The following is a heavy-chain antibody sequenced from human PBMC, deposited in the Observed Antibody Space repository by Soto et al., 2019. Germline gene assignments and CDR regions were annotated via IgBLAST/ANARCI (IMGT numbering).Heavy chain of an antibody. V-gene: IGHV4-39*01. CDR3: ARTSGYSSSWLNWFEP. CDR1: GGSISSSSYY. Sequence: SETLSLTCTVSGGSISSSSYYCGWILHPPGKGLEWIGTIYYSVSTYYNPSLKSRVTISVDTSKNQFSMKLSSVTAADTAVYYCARTSGYSSSWLNWFEPSGQGTMVTVSS. J-gene: IGHJ5*02. D-gene: IGHD6-13*01. CDR2: IYYSVST.